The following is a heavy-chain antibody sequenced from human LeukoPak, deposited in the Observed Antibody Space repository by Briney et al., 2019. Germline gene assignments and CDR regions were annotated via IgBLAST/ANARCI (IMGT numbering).Heavy chain of an antibody. V-gene: IGHV4-61*01. CDR3: ARAINVGAFAFDI. J-gene: IGHJ3*02. CDR1: GGSLSSGTYY. CDR2: IYYSGST. D-gene: IGHD1-26*01. Sequence: SETLSLTCTVSGGSLSSGTYYWSWIRQPPGKGLEWIGYIYYSGSTTYNPSLKSRVTITVNTSKNQFSLKLSSVTAADTAVYYCARAINVGAFAFDIWGQGTMVTVFS.